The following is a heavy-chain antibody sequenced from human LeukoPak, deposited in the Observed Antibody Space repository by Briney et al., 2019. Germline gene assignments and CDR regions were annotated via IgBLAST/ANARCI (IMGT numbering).Heavy chain of an antibody. V-gene: IGHV4-30-2*01. D-gene: IGHD3-10*01. CDR2: IYHSGST. Sequence: PSETLSLTCAVSGGSISSGGYSWSWIRQPPGKGLEWIGYIYHSGSTYYNPSLKSRVTISVDTSKNQFSLKLSSVTAADTAVYYCARVKEVGGSGSLYFDYWGQGTLVTVSS. CDR3: ARVKEVGGSGSLYFDY. CDR1: GGSISSGGYS. J-gene: IGHJ4*02.